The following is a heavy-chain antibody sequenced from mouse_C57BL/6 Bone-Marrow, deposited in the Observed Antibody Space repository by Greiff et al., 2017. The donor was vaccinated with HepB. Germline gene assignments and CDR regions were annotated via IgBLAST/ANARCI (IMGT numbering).Heavy chain of an antibody. D-gene: IGHD1-1*01. CDR2: IDPSDSYT. J-gene: IGHJ3*01. CDR1: GYTFTSYW. V-gene: IGHV1-69*01. Sequence: VKLQQPGAELVMPGASVKLSCKASGYTFTSYWMHWVKQRPGQGLEWIGEIDPSDSYTNYNQKFKGKSTLTVDKSSSTAYMQLSSLTSEDSAVYYCARRLLRYPWFAYWGQGTLVTVSA. CDR3: ARRLLRYPWFAY.